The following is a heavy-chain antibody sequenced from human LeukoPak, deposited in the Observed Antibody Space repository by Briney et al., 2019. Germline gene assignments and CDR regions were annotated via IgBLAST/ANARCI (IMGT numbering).Heavy chain of an antibody. CDR2: ISTYNGYT. CDR1: GYTFSSYG. Sequence: ASAKVSCKASGYTFSSYGISWVRQAPGQGLEWMGWISTYNGYTNYAQKLQGRVTMTTDTSTSTTYMELESLRSDDTAVYYCARVTIFGVVSPEYWGQGTLVTVSS. V-gene: IGHV1-18*01. D-gene: IGHD3-3*01. J-gene: IGHJ4*02. CDR3: ARVTIFGVVSPEY.